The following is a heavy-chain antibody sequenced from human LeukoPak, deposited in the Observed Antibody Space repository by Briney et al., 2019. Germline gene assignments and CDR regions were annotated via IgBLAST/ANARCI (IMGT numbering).Heavy chain of an antibody. J-gene: IGHJ4*02. V-gene: IGHV4-61*02. CDR2: IYTSGST. D-gene: IGHD6-13*01. CDR3: ARVLSSSWYGGLDY. CDR1: GGSISSSSYY. Sequence: SETLSLTCTVSGGSISSSSYYWSWIRQPAGKGLEWIGRIYTSGSTNYNPSLKSRVTMSVDTSKNQFSLKLSSVTAADTAVYYCARVLSSSWYGGLDYWGQGTLVTVSS.